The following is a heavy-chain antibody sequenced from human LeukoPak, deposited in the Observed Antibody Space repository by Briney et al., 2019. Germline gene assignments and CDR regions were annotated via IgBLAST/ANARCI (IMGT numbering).Heavy chain of an antibody. V-gene: IGHV3-23*01. Sequence: GGTLRLSCAASGFTFSSYGMSWVRQAPGKGLEWVSAISGSGGNTYYADSVKGRFTISRDNAKNSLYLQMNSLRAEDTAVYYCASAEWDHDAFDIWGQGAMVTVSS. CDR1: GFTFSSYG. J-gene: IGHJ3*02. CDR3: ASAEWDHDAFDI. D-gene: IGHD1-26*01. CDR2: ISGSGGNT.